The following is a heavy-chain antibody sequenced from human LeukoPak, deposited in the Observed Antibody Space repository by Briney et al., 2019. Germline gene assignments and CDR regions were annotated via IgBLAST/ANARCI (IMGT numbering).Heavy chain of an antibody. J-gene: IGHJ4*02. CDR1: GYTHSNAR. CDR2: ISGSGGCT. V-gene: IGHV3-23*01. CDR3: AKDLWGHYYYDSSGYYY. Sequence: GPLRLSCAASGYTHSNARMSPVHQAPGKRHHRDPPISGSGGCTYYADSVKGRFTISRDNSKNTLYLQMNSLRAEDTAVYYCAKDLWGHYYYDSSGYYYWGQGTLVTVSS. D-gene: IGHD3-22*01.